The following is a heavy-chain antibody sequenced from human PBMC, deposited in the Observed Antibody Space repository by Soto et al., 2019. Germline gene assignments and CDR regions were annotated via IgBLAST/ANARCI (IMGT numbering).Heavy chain of an antibody. Sequence: SETLSLTCAVSGGSISSSNWWSWVRQPPGKGLEWIGEIYPSGSTNYNPSLKSRVTISVDKSKNQFSLKLNSVTAADTAVYYCARKDYYESSGHHYFDYWGQGTLVTVSS. CDR2: IYPSGST. D-gene: IGHD3-22*01. J-gene: IGHJ4*02. V-gene: IGHV4-4*02. CDR1: GGSISSSNW. CDR3: ARKDYYESSGHHYFDY.